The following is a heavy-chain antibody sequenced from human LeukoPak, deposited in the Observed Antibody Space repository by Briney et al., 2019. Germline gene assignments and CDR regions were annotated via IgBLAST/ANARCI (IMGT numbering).Heavy chain of an antibody. CDR3: ARDRLDDILIGYYFFDY. CDR2: ISYSGSP. D-gene: IGHD3-9*01. CDR1: GGSISSYY. V-gene: IGHV4-30-4*01. J-gene: IGHJ4*02. Sequence: SETLSLTCTVSGGSISSYYWSWIRQPPGKGLEWIGYISYSGSPYYNPSLKTRVIISIDTSKNQFSLRLSSVTAADTAVYYCARDRLDDILIGYYFFDYWGPGTLVTVSS.